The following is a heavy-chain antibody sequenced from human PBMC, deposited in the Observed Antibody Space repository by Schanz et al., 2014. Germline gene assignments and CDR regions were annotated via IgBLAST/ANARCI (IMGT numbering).Heavy chain of an antibody. CDR3: ARDIQYHYDTSGPVGAFDI. Sequence: QVQLVQSGAEVKKPGSSVKVSCKASGGTFSSYAFSWVRQAPGQGLEWMGKIIPILGMENYAQKFQGRVTITAVISTSTAYMDLSSLRSDDTAVYYCARDIQYHYDTSGPVGAFDIWVQGTVVTVSS. J-gene: IGHJ3*02. D-gene: IGHD3-22*01. CDR1: GGTFSSYA. V-gene: IGHV1-69*04. CDR2: IIPILGME.